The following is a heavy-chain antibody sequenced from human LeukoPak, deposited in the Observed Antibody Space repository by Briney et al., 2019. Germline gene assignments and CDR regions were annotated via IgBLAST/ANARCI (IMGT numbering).Heavy chain of an antibody. CDR3: ARGSAGMSPLYPSGRRTYYCYYMDV. Sequence: PSETLSLSCAVYGGSFSGYYGCWIRRPPGKGLEWIGEINRSGSTNYNPSLKSRVTISVDTSKNQFSLKLSSVTAADTAVYYCARGSAGMSPLYPSGRRTYYCYYMDVWGKGTPVTVSS. D-gene: IGHD3-10*01. V-gene: IGHV4-34*01. J-gene: IGHJ6*03. CDR2: INRSGST. CDR1: GGSFSGYY.